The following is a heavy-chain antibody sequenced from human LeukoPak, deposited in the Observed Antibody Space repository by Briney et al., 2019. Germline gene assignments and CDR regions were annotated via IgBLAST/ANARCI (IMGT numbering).Heavy chain of an antibody. CDR1: EFTFSGYT. Sequence: GGSLRLSCSGAEFTFSGYTMNWVRQAPGKGLEWVSYISPDSTEIYYADSVKGRFTISRDNAKNSLYLQMNSLRAEDTAVYYCASGMRVGPNIWGQGTLVTVSS. V-gene: IGHV3-21*05. J-gene: IGHJ4*02. D-gene: IGHD1-26*01. CDR2: ISPDSTEI. CDR3: ASGMRVGPNI.